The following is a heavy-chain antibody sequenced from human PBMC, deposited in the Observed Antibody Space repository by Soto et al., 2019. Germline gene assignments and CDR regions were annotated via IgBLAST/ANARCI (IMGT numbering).Heavy chain of an antibody. V-gene: IGHV3-49*03. Sequence: AGGSLRLSCIGSGFSCGDYGMSWFRQAPGKGLEWVGFIKSKAYGGTTEYAASLKGRLTISRDDSNSIVYLQMNSLKTEDTAVYYCTRGFPGYCSSTRCSEAHFDYWGQGTPVTVSS. CDR3: TRGFPGYCSSTRCSEAHFDY. J-gene: IGHJ4*02. CDR2: IKSKAYGGTT. D-gene: IGHD2-2*01. CDR1: GFSCGDYG.